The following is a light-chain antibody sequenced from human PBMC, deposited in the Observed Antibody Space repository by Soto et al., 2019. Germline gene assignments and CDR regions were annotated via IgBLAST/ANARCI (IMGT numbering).Light chain of an antibody. J-gene: IGKJ2*01. CDR2: TAS. Sequence: DIQVTQSPSFLSASVGDRVTITCRASQAISNYLAWYQQIPGRAPKLLIYTASTLHSGVPSRFSGSGSGTEFTLTIGSLQPEDFATYYCQQFNNYPRTFGQGTKLEIK. V-gene: IGKV1-9*01. CDR3: QQFNNYPRT. CDR1: QAISNY.